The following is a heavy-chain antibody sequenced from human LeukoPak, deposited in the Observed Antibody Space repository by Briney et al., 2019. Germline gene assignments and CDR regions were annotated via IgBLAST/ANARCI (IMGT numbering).Heavy chain of an antibody. CDR1: GGSISSFY. J-gene: IGHJ4*02. CDR2: IYYSGIT. CDR3: ARHRDTRGYGGYRDFDQ. V-gene: IGHV4-59*08. D-gene: IGHD5-12*01. Sequence: SETLSLTCTVSGGSISSFYWSWIRQPPGKGLEWIGYIYYSGITKYNPSLKSRVTISVDTSKNQFSLKLSSVAAADTAVYYCARHRDTRGYGGYRDFDQWGQGTLVTVSS.